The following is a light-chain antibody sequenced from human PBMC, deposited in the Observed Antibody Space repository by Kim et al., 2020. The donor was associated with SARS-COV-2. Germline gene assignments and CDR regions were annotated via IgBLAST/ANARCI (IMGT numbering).Light chain of an antibody. CDR2: TNI. V-gene: IGLV1-47*01. CDR1: GSNVRSKS. J-gene: IGLJ2*01. CDR3: AAWNDSLSGRV. Sequence: GHRVDIDCSGLGSNVRSKSIFWHHLRPGADPKLRTCTNIQRPSGHPDRFSGSKSGTSATLAITGLRSGDEADYYCAAWNDSLSGRVFGGGTQRTAL.